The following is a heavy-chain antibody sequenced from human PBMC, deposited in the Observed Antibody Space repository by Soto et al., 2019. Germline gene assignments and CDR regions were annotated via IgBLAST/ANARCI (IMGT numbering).Heavy chain of an antibody. Sequence: QAQLVQSGAEVKKPGSSVKVSCKASGGTFSSYAISWVRQAPGQGLEWMGGIIPIFGTANYAQKFQGRVTITADESTSTAYMELSSLRSEDTAVYYCARMASGTARGYSYGHDYWGQGTLVTVSS. J-gene: IGHJ4*02. D-gene: IGHD5-18*01. CDR3: ARMASGTARGYSYGHDY. CDR2: IIPIFGTA. CDR1: GGTFSSYA. V-gene: IGHV1-69*01.